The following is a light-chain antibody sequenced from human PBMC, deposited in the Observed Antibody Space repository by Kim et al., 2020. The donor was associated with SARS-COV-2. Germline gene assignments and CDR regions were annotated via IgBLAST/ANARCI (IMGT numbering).Light chain of an antibody. CDR2: GAS. J-gene: IGKJ2*01. V-gene: IGKV3-15*01. Sequence: VSPGERAPLSCRASQSVSSNLAWYQQKPGQAPRLLIYGASTRATGIPARFSGSGSGTEFTLTISSLQSEDFAVYYCQQYNNWPWYTFGQGTKLEI. CDR1: QSVSSN. CDR3: QQYNNWPWYT.